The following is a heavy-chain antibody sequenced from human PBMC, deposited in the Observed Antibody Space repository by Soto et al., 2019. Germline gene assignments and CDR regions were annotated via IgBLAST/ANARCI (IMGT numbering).Heavy chain of an antibody. V-gene: IGHV2-5*02. J-gene: IGHJ4*02. D-gene: IGHD3-3*01. CDR2: IYWDDDK. CDR1: GFSLTTSGVG. Sequence: QITLNESGPTVVKPAETLTLTCTFSGFSLTTSGVGVGWIRQSPGKAPEWLALIYWDDDKRYSASLKSRLTITKDTSKPQVVLTRASVDPADTGTYSCAHRILRTVFGLVTTTAIYFDFWGQGTPVVVSS. CDR3: AHRILRTVFGLVTTTAIYFDF.